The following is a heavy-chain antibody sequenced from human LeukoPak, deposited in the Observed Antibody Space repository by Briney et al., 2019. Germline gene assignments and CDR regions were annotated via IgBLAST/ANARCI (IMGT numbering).Heavy chain of an antibody. J-gene: IGHJ6*02. D-gene: IGHD3-10*01. V-gene: IGHV3-7*03. CDR2: IKQDGSEK. CDR3: AREGLLWFGENYYYYYGMDV. Sequence: PGGSLRLSCAASGFTFSSYSMNWVRQAPGKGLEWVANIKQDGSEKYYVDSVKGRFTISRDNAKNSLYLQMNSLRAEDTAVYYCAREGLLWFGENYYYYYGMDVWGQGTTVTVSS. CDR1: GFTFSSYS.